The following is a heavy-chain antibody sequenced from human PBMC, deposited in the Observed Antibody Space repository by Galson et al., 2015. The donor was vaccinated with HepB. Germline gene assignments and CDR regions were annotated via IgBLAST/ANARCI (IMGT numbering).Heavy chain of an antibody. CDR3: ARAPSGVVMYYFDY. D-gene: IGHD3-3*01. Sequence: TLSLTCSVSGGSISSGAYYWSWIRQHPGKGLEWIGYIYYSGTTYYNPSLKSRVIISVDTSKNQFSLRLSSVTAADTAVYYCARAPSGVVMYYFDYWGQGTLITVSS. V-gene: IGHV4-31*03. CDR2: IYYSGTT. J-gene: IGHJ4*02. CDR1: GGSISSGAYY.